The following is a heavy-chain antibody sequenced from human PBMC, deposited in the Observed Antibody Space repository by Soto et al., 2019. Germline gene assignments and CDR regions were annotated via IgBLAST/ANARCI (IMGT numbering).Heavy chain of an antibody. D-gene: IGHD2-8*02. CDR1: GGSFRGFY. CDR3: ARDKITGLFDY. V-gene: IGHV4-34*01. Sequence: SEPLSLTCAVDGGSFRGFYWTWIRQPPGTGLEWIGEINHSGSTNYNPSLKSRVTISVDTSKNQFSLKLTSVTAADTAVYYCARDKITGLFDYWGQGTLVTVSS. J-gene: IGHJ4*02. CDR2: INHSGST.